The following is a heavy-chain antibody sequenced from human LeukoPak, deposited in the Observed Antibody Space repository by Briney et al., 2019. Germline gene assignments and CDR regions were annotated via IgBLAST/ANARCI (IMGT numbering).Heavy chain of an antibody. CDR1: RFTFSSSW. V-gene: IGHV3-7*01. CDR3: ASLSSIVATY. Sequence: GGSLRLSCAASRFTFSSSWMSWVRQAPGKGLEWVANIKPDGSDKYYVDPVKGRFTISRDNAKNSLYLQMNSLRAEDTAVYYCASLSSIVATYWGQGTLVTVSS. CDR2: IKPDGSDK. J-gene: IGHJ4*02. D-gene: IGHD5-12*01.